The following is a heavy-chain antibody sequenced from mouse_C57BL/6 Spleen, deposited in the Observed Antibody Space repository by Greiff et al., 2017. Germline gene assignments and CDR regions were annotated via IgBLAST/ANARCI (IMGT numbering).Heavy chain of an antibody. Sequence: EVQRVESEGGLVKPGSSVKLSCTASGFTFRDYYMAWVRQVPEKGLEWVANINNDGSSTEYQDTLKSRFIISRDNAKNTLYLQMNSLKSEDTATYDCASRGYDYNYAMDDWGQGTSVTVSS. CDR3: ASRGYDYNYAMDD. CDR2: INNDGSST. CDR1: GFTFRDYY. J-gene: IGHJ4*01. D-gene: IGHD2-4*01. V-gene: IGHV5-16*01.